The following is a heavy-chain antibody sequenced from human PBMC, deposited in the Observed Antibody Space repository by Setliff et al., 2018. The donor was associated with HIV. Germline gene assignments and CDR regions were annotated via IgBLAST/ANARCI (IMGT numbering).Heavy chain of an antibody. CDR3: ARVPYSSSWSFDY. CDR1: GGPISSRNW. V-gene: IGHV4-4*02. Sequence: PSETLSLTCTVSGGPISSRNWWSWVRQPPGKGLEWIGEIYHSGSTNCNPSLKSRVTISVDKSTNQVSLKLNAVTAADTAVYYCARVPYSSSWSFDYWGQGTLVTVSS. J-gene: IGHJ4*02. CDR2: IYHSGST. D-gene: IGHD6-13*01.